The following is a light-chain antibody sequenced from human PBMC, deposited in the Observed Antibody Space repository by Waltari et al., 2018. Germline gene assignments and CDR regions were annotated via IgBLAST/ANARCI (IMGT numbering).Light chain of an antibody. Sequence: EIVLTQSPATLSLSPGERVTLPCRASQSVSSYLAWYQQKPGQAPRLLIYDASNRATGIPARFSGSGSGTDFTLTISSLEPEDFAVYYCQQRSNWPPTFGGGTKVEIK. CDR3: QQRSNWPPT. CDR2: DAS. CDR1: QSVSSY. J-gene: IGKJ4*01. V-gene: IGKV3-11*01.